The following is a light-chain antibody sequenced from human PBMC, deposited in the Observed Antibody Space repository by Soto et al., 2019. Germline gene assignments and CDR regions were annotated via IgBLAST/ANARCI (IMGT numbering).Light chain of an antibody. CDR3: QRSYSTPFT. V-gene: IGKV1-39*01. CDR2: AAS. CDR1: QSISNY. J-gene: IGKJ3*01. Sequence: DIQMTQSPSSLSASVGDRVTITCRASQSISNYLSWYQQKLGKPPKLLIYAASNVQSGVSSGFSGCRSGTDLTLTKHSLQPEDFATYYCQRSYSTPFTFGPGTKVDIK.